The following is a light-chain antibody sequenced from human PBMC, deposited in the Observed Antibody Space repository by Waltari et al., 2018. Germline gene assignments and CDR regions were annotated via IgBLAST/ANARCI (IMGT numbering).Light chain of an antibody. Sequence: QSALPQPASVSGSPGQSITISCTGTSSDVGGFKWVSWYQQHPGKAPKVMIYDVTNRPSGVSNRFSGSKSGNTATLTISGLQAEDEADYYCMSYTSRHTMIFGGGTRLTVL. V-gene: IGLV2-14*01. J-gene: IGLJ2*01. CDR3: MSYTSRHTMI. CDR1: SSDVGGFKW. CDR2: DVT.